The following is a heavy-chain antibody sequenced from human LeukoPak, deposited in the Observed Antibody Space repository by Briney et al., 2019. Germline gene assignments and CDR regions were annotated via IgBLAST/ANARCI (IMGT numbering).Heavy chain of an antibody. CDR2: IIPIFGIA. CDR3: ASRYCSGGSCYSELYGMDV. Sequence: SVKVSCKASGGTFSSYAISWVRQAPGQGPEWMGRIIPIFGIANYAQEFQGRVTITADKSTSTAYMELSSLRSEDTAVYYCASRYCSGGSCYSELYGMDVWGQGTTVTVSS. D-gene: IGHD2-15*01. V-gene: IGHV1-69*04. J-gene: IGHJ6*02. CDR1: GGTFSSYA.